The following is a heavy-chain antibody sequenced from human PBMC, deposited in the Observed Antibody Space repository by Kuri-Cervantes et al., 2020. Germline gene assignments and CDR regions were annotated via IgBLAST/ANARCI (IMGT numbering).Heavy chain of an antibody. J-gene: IGHJ4*02. CDR1: GYTFTSYG. Sequence: SVKVSCKASGYTFTSYGISWVRQAPGQGLEWMGGIIPIFGTANYAQKFQGRVTITTDESTSTAYMELSSLKTEDTAVYYCAKMGHSVDVPDCWGQGTLVTVSS. CDR2: IIPIFGTA. D-gene: IGHD2-2*01. V-gene: IGHV1-69*05. CDR3: AKMGHSVDVPDC.